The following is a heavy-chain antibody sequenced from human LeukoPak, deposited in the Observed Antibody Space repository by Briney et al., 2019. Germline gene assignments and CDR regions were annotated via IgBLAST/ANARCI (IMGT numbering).Heavy chain of an antibody. Sequence: SQTLSLTCTVSGGSISSGGYYWSWIRQHPGKGLEWIGYIYYSGSTYYNPSLKSRVTISVDTSKNQFSLKLSSVTAADTAVYYCARLGRGYSYGYFSSFDYWGQGTLVTVSS. CDR2: IYYSGST. CDR1: GGSISSGGYY. V-gene: IGHV4-31*03. J-gene: IGHJ4*02. D-gene: IGHD5-18*01. CDR3: ARLGRGYSYGYFSSFDY.